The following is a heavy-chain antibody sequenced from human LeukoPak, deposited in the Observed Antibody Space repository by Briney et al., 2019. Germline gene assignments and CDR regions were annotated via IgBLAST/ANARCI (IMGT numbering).Heavy chain of an antibody. D-gene: IGHD3-22*01. CDR1: GFTFSVYD. J-gene: IGHJ4*02. CDR3: VRDDDRPDNGLDY. V-gene: IGHV3-23*01. Sequence: GGSLRLSCAASGFTFSVYDMYWIRQSPGKGLECVSVISRGGISYYADSVKGRFTISRDNSKNTLYLQMNSLRAEDTAVYYCVRDDDRPDNGLDYWGQGTLVTVSS. CDR2: ISRGGIS.